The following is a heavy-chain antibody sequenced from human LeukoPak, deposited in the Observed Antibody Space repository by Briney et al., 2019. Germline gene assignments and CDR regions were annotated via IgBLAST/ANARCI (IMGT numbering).Heavy chain of an antibody. D-gene: IGHD6-19*01. CDR2: INHSGST. CDR1: GGSFSDYY. J-gene: IGHJ4*02. CDR3: ARGQWLDNY. V-gene: IGHV4-34*01. Sequence: KPSETLSLTCAVYGGSFSDYYWSWIRQHPGKGLEWIGEINHSGSTNYNPSLKSRVTISVDTSKNQFSLKLSSVTAADTAVYYCARGQWLDNYWGQGTLVTVSS.